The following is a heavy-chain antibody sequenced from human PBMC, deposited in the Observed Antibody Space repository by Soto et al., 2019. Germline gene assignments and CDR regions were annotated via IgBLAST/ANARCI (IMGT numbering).Heavy chain of an antibody. J-gene: IGHJ5*02. CDR3: ARVTGYTMALDL. CDR1: GFTFSSFG. D-gene: IGHD3-10*01. V-gene: IGHV3-33*01. Sequence: QGQMVESGGGVVQPGRSLRLSCAASGFTFSSFGIHWVRQAPGKGLEWVTVVWYDGSKSYYADSVKGRFTVSKDNSKDTVSLQLNSLRVEDTAVYYCARVTGYTMALDLWGQGTLVTVSS. CDR2: VWYDGSKS.